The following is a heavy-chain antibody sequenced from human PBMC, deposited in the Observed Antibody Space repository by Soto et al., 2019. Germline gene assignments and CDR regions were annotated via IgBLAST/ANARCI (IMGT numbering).Heavy chain of an antibody. Sequence: SETLSLTCAFYGWSFSAYYWSWIRQPPGKGLEWIGEINHSGSTNYNPSLKSRVTISVDTSKNQFSLKLSSVTAADTAVYYCARGQSSLLLDCWGQGILVTVSS. CDR1: GWSFSAYY. J-gene: IGHJ4*02. CDR2: INHSGST. V-gene: IGHV4-34*01. D-gene: IGHD2-8*02. CDR3: ARGQSSLLLDC.